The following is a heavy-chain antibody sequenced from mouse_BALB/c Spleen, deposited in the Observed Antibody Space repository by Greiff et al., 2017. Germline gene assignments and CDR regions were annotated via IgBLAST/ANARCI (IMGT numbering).Heavy chain of an antibody. J-gene: IGHJ4*01. CDR3: ARGHDGSTGAMDY. CDR1: GFTFSDYY. V-gene: IGHV5-4*02. Sequence: DVKLQESGGGLVKPGGSLKLSCAASGFTFSDYYMYWVRQTPEKRLEWVATISDGGSYTYYPDSVKGRFTISRDNAKNNLYLQMSSLKSEDTAMYYCARGHDGSTGAMDYWGQGTSVTVSS. D-gene: IGHD2-3*01. CDR2: ISDGGSYT.